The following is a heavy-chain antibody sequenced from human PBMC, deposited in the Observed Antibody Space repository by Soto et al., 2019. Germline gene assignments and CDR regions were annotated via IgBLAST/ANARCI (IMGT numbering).Heavy chain of an antibody. J-gene: IGHJ6*02. CDR1: GFTFSSYG. D-gene: IGHD4-17*01. Sequence: ESGGGVVQPGRSLRLSCAASGFTFSSYGMHWVRQAPGKGLEWVAVIWYDGSNKYYADSVKGRFTISRDNSKNTLYLQMNSLRAEDTAVYYCGAYASYGMDVWGQSTTVTVSS. V-gene: IGHV3-33*01. CDR3: GAYASYGMDV. CDR2: IWYDGSNK.